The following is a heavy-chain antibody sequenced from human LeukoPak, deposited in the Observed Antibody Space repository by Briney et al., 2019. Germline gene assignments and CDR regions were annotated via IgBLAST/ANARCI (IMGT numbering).Heavy chain of an antibody. CDR3: ASDSKNYYDSSGSPGDY. CDR2: IYSGGST. Sequence: GGSLRLSCAASGFTVSSNYMSWVRQAPGKGLEWVSVIYSGGSTYYADSAKGRFTISRDNAKNSLYLQMNSLRAEDTAVYYCASDSKNYYDSSGSPGDYWGQGTLVTVSS. CDR1: GFTVSSNY. J-gene: IGHJ4*02. D-gene: IGHD3-22*01. V-gene: IGHV3-53*01.